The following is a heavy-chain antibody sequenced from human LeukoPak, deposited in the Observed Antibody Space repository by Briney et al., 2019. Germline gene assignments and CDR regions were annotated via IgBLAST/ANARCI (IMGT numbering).Heavy chain of an antibody. V-gene: IGHV3-7*03. D-gene: IGHD3-10*01. CDR1: GFTFSSYW. CDR2: IKQDGSEK. J-gene: IGHJ4*02. Sequence: PGGSPRLSCAASGFTFSSYWMSWVRQAPGKGLEWVANIKQDGSEKYYVDSVKGRFTISRDNAKNSLYLQMNSLRAEDTAVYYCARVPLWFGKTTFDYWGQGTLVTVSS. CDR3: ARVPLWFGKTTFDY.